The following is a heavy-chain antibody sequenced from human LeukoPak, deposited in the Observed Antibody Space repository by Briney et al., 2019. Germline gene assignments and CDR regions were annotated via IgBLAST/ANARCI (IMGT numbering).Heavy chain of an antibody. CDR2: ISSSGSTI. J-gene: IGHJ4*02. Sequence: GGSLRLSCAASGFTFSSYEMNWVRQAPGKGLEWVSYISSSGSTIYYADSVKGRFTISRDNAKNSLYLQMNSLRAEDTALYYCARVDSSGYYQKLDYWGQGTLVTVSS. CDR3: ARVDSSGYYQKLDY. D-gene: IGHD3-22*01. CDR1: GFTFSSYE. V-gene: IGHV3-48*03.